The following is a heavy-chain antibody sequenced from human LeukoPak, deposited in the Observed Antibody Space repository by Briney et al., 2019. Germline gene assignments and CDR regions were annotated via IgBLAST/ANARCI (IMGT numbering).Heavy chain of an antibody. D-gene: IGHD5-18*01. J-gene: IGHJ3*02. CDR2: IYYSGST. CDR3: ARYTAMVTGAFDI. CDR1: GGSISSYY. Sequence: SETLSLTCTVSGGSISSYYWSWIRQPPGKGLEWIGYIYYSGSTNYNPSLKSRVTISVDTSKNQFSLKLSSVTAADTAVYYCARYTAMVTGAFDIWGQGTMVTVSS. V-gene: IGHV4-59*01.